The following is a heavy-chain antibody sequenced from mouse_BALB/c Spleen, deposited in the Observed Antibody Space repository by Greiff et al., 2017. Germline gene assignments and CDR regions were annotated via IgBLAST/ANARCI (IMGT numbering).Heavy chain of an antibody. V-gene: IGHV1-80*01. CDR2: IYPGDGDT. Sequence: VQRVESGAELVRPGSSVKISCKASGYSFSSYWMNWVKQRPGQGLEWIGQIYPGDGDTNYNGKFKGKATLTADKSSSTAYMQLSSLTSEDSAVYFCARYYGSSYYAMDYWGQGTSVTVSS. J-gene: IGHJ4*01. D-gene: IGHD1-1*01. CDR3: ARYYGSSYYAMDY. CDR1: GYSFSSYW.